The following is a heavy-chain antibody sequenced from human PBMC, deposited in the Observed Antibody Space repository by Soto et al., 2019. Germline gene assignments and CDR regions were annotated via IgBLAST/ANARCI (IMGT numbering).Heavy chain of an antibody. D-gene: IGHD6-13*01. Sequence: QVQLVQSGAEAKKPGASVKVSCKASGYTFTSYDINWVRQATGQGLEWMGWMNPHSGNTGYAQNFQGRVTMTRNTSTSTAYMELSSMKSEDTAVYYCARSSSSWYAHDAFDIWGQGTMVTVSS. CDR1: GYTFTSYD. CDR2: MNPHSGNT. CDR3: ARSSSSWYAHDAFDI. J-gene: IGHJ3*02. V-gene: IGHV1-8*01.